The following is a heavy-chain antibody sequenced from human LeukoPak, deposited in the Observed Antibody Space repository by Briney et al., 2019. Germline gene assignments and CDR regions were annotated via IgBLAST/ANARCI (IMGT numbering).Heavy chain of an antibody. CDR1: GFTFSSYA. V-gene: IGHV3-23*01. Sequence: QAGGSLRLSCAASGFTFSSYAMSWVRQAPGKGLEWVSAISGSGGSTYYADSVKGRFTISRDNSKNTLYLQMNSLRAEDTAVYYCAKDRQNRKIVATELDYWGQGTLVTVSS. CDR2: ISGSGGST. D-gene: IGHD5-12*01. J-gene: IGHJ4*02. CDR3: AKDRQNRKIVATELDY.